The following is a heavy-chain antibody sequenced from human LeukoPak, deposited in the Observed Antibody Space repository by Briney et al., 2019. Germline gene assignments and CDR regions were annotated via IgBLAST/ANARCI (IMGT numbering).Heavy chain of an antibody. D-gene: IGHD3-22*01. CDR1: GGSFSGYY. Sequence: SETLSLTCAVYGGSFSGYYWSWIRQPPGKGLEWLGEINHSGSTNYNPSLKSRVTISVDTSKNQFSLKVSSVTAADTAVYYCARGRDYYDSSGYYFYWGQGTLVTVSS. V-gene: IGHV4-34*01. J-gene: IGHJ4*02. CDR2: INHSGST. CDR3: ARGRDYYDSSGYYFY.